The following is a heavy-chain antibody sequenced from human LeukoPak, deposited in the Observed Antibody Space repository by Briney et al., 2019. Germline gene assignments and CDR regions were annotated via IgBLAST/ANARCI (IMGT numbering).Heavy chain of an antibody. V-gene: IGHV4-34*01. J-gene: IGHJ4*02. CDR1: GGSFSGYY. CDR2: INHSGST. D-gene: IGHD3-10*01. CDR3: AREARRITMVRGFDY. Sequence: PSETLSLTCAVYGGSFSGYYWGWIRQPPGKGLEWIGEINHSGSTNYNPSLKSRVTISVDTSKNQFSLKLSSVTAADTAVYYCAREARRITMVRGFDYWGQGTLVTVPS.